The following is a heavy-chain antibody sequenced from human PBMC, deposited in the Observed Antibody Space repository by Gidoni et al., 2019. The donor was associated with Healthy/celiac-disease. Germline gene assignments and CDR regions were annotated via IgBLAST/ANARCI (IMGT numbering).Heavy chain of an antibody. Sequence: EVQLVESGGGLVQPGGSLTLSCAASGLTFSGSAMHWVRQASGKGLEWVGRIRSKANSDATAYAASVKGRFTISRDDSKNAAYLQMNSLKTEDTAVYYCTRIGWELLGFDPWGQGTLVTVSS. J-gene: IGHJ5*02. D-gene: IGHD1-26*01. CDR2: IRSKANSDAT. CDR1: GLTFSGSA. V-gene: IGHV3-73*02. CDR3: TRIGWELLGFDP.